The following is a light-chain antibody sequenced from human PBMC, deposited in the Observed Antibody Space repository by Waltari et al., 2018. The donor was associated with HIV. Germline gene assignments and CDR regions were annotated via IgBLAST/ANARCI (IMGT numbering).Light chain of an antibody. CDR1: RPKSGGVLE. Sequence: RSVSPDPWPRVTIPCSGKRPKSGGVLELHCYQQLPGTAPKLLIYGNNNRPSGVPDRFSASRSGTSASLAITGLQADDEADYYCQSYDSSLSAIVFFGGGTKLTVL. V-gene: IGLV1-40*01. CDR3: QSYDSSLSAIVF. J-gene: IGLJ2*01. CDR2: GNN.